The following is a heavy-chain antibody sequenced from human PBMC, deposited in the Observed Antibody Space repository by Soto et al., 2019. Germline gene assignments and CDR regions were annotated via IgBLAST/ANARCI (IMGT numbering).Heavy chain of an antibody. Sequence: SETLSLTCTVSGGSVSSGSCYWSWIRQPPGKGLEWIGYIYYSGSTNYNPSLKSRVTISVDTSKNQFSLKLSSVTAADTAVYYCARGAVPAAIYYFDYWGQGTLVTVPS. V-gene: IGHV4-61*01. CDR2: IYYSGST. D-gene: IGHD2-2*01. CDR3: ARGAVPAAIYYFDY. J-gene: IGHJ4*02. CDR1: GGSVSSGSCY.